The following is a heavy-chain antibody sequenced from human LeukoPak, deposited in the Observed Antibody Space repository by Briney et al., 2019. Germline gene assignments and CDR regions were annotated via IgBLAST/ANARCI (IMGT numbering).Heavy chain of an antibody. V-gene: IGHV3-21*01. J-gene: IGHJ3*02. Sequence: PGGSLRLSCAASGFTFSSYSMNWVRQAPGKGLEWVSSISSSSSYIYYADSVKGRFTISRDNAKNSLYLQMNSLRAEDTAVYYCAAESTVSTGAFDMWGQGTMVTVSS. CDR2: ISSSSSYI. CDR3: AAESTVSTGAFDM. D-gene: IGHD4-11*01. CDR1: GFTFSSYS.